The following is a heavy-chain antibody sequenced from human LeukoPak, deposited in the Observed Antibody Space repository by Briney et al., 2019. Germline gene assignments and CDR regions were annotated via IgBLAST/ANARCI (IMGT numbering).Heavy chain of an antibody. V-gene: IGHV1-2*02. Sequence: ASVRVSCKASGYTFTGYYMHWVRQAPGQGLEWMGWINPNSGGTNYAQKFQGRVTMTRDTPTSTVYMELSSLRSEDTAVYYCASGDCSSTSCYSYYYYGMDVWGQGTTVTVSS. J-gene: IGHJ6*02. CDR2: INPNSGGT. CDR1: GYTFTGYY. CDR3: ASGDCSSTSCYSYYYYGMDV. D-gene: IGHD2-2*02.